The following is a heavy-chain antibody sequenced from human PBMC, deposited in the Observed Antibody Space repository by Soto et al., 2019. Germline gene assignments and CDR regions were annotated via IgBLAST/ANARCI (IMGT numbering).Heavy chain of an antibody. D-gene: IGHD3-10*01. CDR1: GFNFADYA. Sequence: GGSLRLSCVASGFNFADYAMHWVRQAPGEGPEWVSGISWDGGRIGYADSVKGRFTISRDNAKKSLFLQMNSLRPEDSALYYCAKDIDLMVRGYGMDVWGQGTTVTVSS. CDR3: AKDIDLMVRGYGMDV. V-gene: IGHV3-9*01. J-gene: IGHJ6*02. CDR2: ISWDGGRI.